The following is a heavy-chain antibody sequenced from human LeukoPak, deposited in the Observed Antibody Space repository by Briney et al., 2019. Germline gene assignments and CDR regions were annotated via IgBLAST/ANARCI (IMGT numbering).Heavy chain of an antibody. CDR2: INYSGTT. Sequence: SETLSLTCTVSGGSISSRSYYWGWIRQPPGKGREWNGSINYSGTTYYNPSLKSRVTISVDTSKNQFSLRLSSVTAADTAVYYCARVDIAVVPSTTFDYWGQGTLVTVSS. D-gene: IGHD2-2*01. CDR1: GGSISSRSYY. V-gene: IGHV4-39*01. CDR3: ARVDIAVVPSTTFDY. J-gene: IGHJ4*02.